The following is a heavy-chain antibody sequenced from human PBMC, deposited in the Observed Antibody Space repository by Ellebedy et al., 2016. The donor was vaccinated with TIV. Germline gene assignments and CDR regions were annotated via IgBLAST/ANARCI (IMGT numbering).Heavy chain of an antibody. CDR2: VSYAGTSK. CDR1: GFTFRSYG. Sequence: GGSLRLXXAASGFTFRSYGMHWVRQAPGKGLEWVALVSYAGTSKYYSDSVRGRFTISRDNSKNTLYLQMNSLRVDDTALYYCARDQGNYYDARGAFDYWGQGTLVTVSS. V-gene: IGHV3-30*03. D-gene: IGHD3-22*01. CDR3: ARDQGNYYDARGAFDY. J-gene: IGHJ4*02.